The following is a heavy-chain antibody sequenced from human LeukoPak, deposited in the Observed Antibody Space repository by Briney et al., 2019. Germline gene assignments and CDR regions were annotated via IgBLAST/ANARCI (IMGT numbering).Heavy chain of an antibody. CDR1: GFTFSSYA. Sequence: GGSLRLSCAASGFTFSSYAMSWVRQAPGKGLEWVAFIRSKAYGGTTEYAASVKGRFTISRDDSKSDAHLQMNSLRAEDTAVYYCARSRGGGITIFGAPRPAFDSWGQGTLVTVSS. V-gene: IGHV3-71*01. CDR3: ARSRGGGITIFGAPRPAFDS. CDR2: IRSKAYGGTT. J-gene: IGHJ5*01. D-gene: IGHD3-3*01.